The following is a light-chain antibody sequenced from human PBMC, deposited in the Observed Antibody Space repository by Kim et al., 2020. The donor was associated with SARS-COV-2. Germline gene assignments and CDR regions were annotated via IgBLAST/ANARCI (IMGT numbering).Light chain of an antibody. Sequence: QSALTQPPSASGSPGQSVTISCTGTSSDVGRYYYVSWYQQHPGKSPKLLIYQVNTRPSGVPDRFADSKSGNTASLTVSGLQPEDEAYYYCTSYASSHIVFGTGTKVTVL. CDR3: TSYASSHIV. V-gene: IGLV2-8*01. CDR2: QVN. J-gene: IGLJ1*01. CDR1: SSDVGRYYY.